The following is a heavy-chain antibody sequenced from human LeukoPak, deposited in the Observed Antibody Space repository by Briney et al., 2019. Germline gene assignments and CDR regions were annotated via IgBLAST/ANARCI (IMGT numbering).Heavy chain of an antibody. CDR3: ATGSMNPYYYYCMAV. J-gene: IGHJ6*03. D-gene: IGHD1-26*01. Sequence: PGGSLRLSCAASGFTFSNYGLNWVRQSPGKGLEWISYISGGGSDIYYADSVKGRLTISRDDAQKSLYLQMNSLRAEDTAVYYCATGSMNPYYYYCMAVWGKGTTVTISS. CDR2: ISGGGSDI. V-gene: IGHV3-48*03. CDR1: GFTFSNYG.